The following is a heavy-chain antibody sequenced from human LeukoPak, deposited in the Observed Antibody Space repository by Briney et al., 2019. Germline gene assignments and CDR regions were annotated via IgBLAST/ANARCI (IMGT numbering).Heavy chain of an antibody. J-gene: IGHJ5*02. CDR3: ARDSGSYPHWFAP. CDR1: GGSISSYY. Sequence: SETLSLTCTVSGGSISSYYWNWIRQPPGKGLEWIGYIFYSGITNYNPSLKSRVTISVDTSKKQFSLKLTSVTAADAAVYYCARDSGSYPHWFAPWGQGTLVTVSS. CDR2: IFYSGIT. V-gene: IGHV4-59*01. D-gene: IGHD1-26*01.